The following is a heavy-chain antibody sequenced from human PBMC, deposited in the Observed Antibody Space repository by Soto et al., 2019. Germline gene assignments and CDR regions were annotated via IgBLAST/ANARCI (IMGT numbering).Heavy chain of an antibody. D-gene: IGHD3-16*02. CDR3: ARAPSGELSLGVWFDP. V-gene: IGHV4-30-4*01. CDR2: IYYSGST. CDR1: GGSISSGDYY. J-gene: IGHJ5*02. Sequence: PSETLSLTCTVSGGSISSGDYYWSWIRHPPGKGLEWIGYIYYSGSTYYNPSLKSRVTISVDTSKNQFSLKLSSVTAADTAVYYCARAPSGELSLGVWFDPWGQGTLVTVSS.